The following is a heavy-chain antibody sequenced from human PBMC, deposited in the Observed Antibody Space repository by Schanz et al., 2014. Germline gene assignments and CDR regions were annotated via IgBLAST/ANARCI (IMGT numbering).Heavy chain of an antibody. CDR1: GFTFSDYY. CDR2: VSSNNIYT. V-gene: IGHV3-11*06. Sequence: VQLVESGGGLVQPGGSLRLSCTASGFTFSDYYMTWIRQAPGKGLEWVSYVSSNNIYTKYADSVRGRFTISRDNAKNSLFLQMNSLRADDTAVYYCARDMLRRYGALEIWGRGTMVTVSS. J-gene: IGHJ3*02. CDR3: ARDMLRRYGALEI. D-gene: IGHD2-8*01.